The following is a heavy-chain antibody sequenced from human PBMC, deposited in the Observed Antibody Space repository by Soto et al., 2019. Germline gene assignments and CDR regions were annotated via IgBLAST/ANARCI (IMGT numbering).Heavy chain of an antibody. J-gene: IGHJ5*02. CDR1: GYTFTSYY. Sequence: ASVKVSCKASGYTFTSYYMHWVRQAPGQGLEWMGIINPSGGSTSYAQKFQGRVTMTRDTSTSTAYMELRSLRSDDTAVYYCARVKVTMVRGVIITMFDWFDPWGQGTLVTVSS. CDR2: INPSGGST. CDR3: ARVKVTMVRGVIITMFDWFDP. V-gene: IGHV1-46*01. D-gene: IGHD3-10*01.